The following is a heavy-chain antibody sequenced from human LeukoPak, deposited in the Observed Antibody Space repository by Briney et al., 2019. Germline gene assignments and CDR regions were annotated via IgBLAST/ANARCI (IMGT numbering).Heavy chain of an antibody. J-gene: IGHJ6*03. CDR2: IYSSGST. CDR1: GASITGYY. D-gene: IGHD2-15*01. V-gene: IGHV4-4*07. Sequence: SETLSLTCSVSGASITGYYWSWIRQPAGKGLEWIGRIYSSGSTNYNPSLKSRVTMSVDTSKNQFSLKLRSVTAADTAVYYCARHNPVVLFMDVWGKGTTVTVSS. CDR3: ARHNPVVLFMDV.